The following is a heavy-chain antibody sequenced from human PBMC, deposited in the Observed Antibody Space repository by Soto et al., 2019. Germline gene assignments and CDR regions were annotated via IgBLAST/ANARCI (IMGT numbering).Heavy chain of an antibody. J-gene: IGHJ6*02. D-gene: IGHD5-18*01. Sequence: GESLKISCKGSGYSFTSYWIGWVRQMPGKGLEWMGIIYPGDSDIRYSPSFQGQVTMSVDKSTRTAYPQWSSLKASDTAMYYCATDTARTFYYYGMDVWGQGTTVTVSS. V-gene: IGHV5-51*01. CDR1: GYSFTSYW. CDR2: IYPGDSDI. CDR3: ATDTARTFYYYGMDV.